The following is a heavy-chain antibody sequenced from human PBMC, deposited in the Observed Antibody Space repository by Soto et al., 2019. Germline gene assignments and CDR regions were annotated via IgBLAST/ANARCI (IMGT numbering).Heavy chain of an antibody. V-gene: IGHV4-31*03. CDR3: ARGKRITLVRGVTGDFDY. J-gene: IGHJ4*02. CDR1: GGSISSGGYY. Sequence: PSETLSLTCTVSGGSISSGGYYWSWIRQHPGKGLEWIGYIYYSGSTYYNPSLKSRVTISVDTSKNQFSLKLSSVTAADTAVYYCARGKRITLVRGVTGDFDYWGQGTLVTVSS. CDR2: IYYSGST. D-gene: IGHD3-10*01.